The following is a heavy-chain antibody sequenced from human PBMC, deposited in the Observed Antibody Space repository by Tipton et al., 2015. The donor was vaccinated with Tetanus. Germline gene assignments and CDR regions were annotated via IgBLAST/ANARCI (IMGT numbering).Heavy chain of an antibody. J-gene: IGHJ6*02. V-gene: IGHV1-69*06. Sequence: QVQLVQSGAEVKKPGSSVKVSCKASGGTFSSYAISWVRQAPGQGLEWMGGIIPIFGTANYAQKFQGRVTITADKSTSTAYMELSSLRSEDTAVYYCARDLLGGIAARPDYYYGMDVWGQGTTVTVSS. CDR2: IIPIFGTA. D-gene: IGHD6-6*01. CDR3: ARDLLGGIAARPDYYYGMDV. CDR1: GGTFSSYA.